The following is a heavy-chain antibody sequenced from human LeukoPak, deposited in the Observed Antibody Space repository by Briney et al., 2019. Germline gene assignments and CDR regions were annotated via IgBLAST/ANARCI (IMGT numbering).Heavy chain of an antibody. CDR1: GYTFTSYW. V-gene: IGHV5-51*01. J-gene: IGHJ4*02. CDR2: IYPGDSDT. CDR3: ARTAAAGAGSRYVY. D-gene: IGHD6-13*01. Sequence: GESLKISCKGSGYTFTSYWIGWVRRMPGKGLEWMGIIYPGDSDTRYSPSFQGQVTISADKSISTAYMQWSSLKASDTATYYCARTAAAGAGSRYVYWGQGTLVTVSS.